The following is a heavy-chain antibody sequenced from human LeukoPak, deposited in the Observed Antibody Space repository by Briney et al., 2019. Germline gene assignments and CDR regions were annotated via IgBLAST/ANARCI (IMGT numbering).Heavy chain of an antibody. CDR1: GFTAGSNY. D-gene: IGHD1-26*01. J-gene: IGHJ6*02. CDR3: ATRGATGYYYGMDV. V-gene: IGHV3-66*01. CDR2: ISSGGTT. Sequence: PGGSLRLSCAASGFTAGSNYMSWVRQAPGQGLEWGSIISSGGTTSYADSVKGRFTISRDNSRNTLYLQMNSLRAGDTAVYYCATRGATGYYYGMDVWGQGTTVTVSS.